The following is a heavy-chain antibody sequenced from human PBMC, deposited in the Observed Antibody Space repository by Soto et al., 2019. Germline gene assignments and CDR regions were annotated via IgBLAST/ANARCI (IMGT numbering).Heavy chain of an antibody. CDR1: VYTFTGDY. V-gene: IGHV1-2*02. CDR2: INHNSGRT. J-gene: IGHJ4*02. CDR3: ARVSGSYWPFDY. Sequence: ASVKLSCKASVYTFTGDYMHWLRQAPGQGLEWMGWINHNSGRTTYTQKFQGRVTMIRDTSTSTVYMELSSLTYEDTAASYCARVSGSYWPFDYWGQGTLVPVSS. D-gene: IGHD1-26*01.